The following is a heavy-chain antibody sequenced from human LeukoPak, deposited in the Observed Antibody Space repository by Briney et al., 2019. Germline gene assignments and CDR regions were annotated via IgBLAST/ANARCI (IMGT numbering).Heavy chain of an antibody. J-gene: IGHJ4*02. CDR3: AKPYYDSSGVTHYFDY. Sequence: PGTSLRLSCAASGFTFSSYAMHWVRQAPDKGLEWVAVVSSTGSNKYYADSVKGRLTISRDNSRNTPYLQMNSLRAEDTAVYYCAKPYYDSSGVTHYFDYWGQGTLVTVSS. CDR2: VSSTGSNK. V-gene: IGHV3-30*01. CDR1: GFTFSSYA. D-gene: IGHD3-22*01.